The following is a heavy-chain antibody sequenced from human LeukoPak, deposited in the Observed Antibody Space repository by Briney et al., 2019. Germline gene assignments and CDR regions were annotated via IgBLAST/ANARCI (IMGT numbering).Heavy chain of an antibody. J-gene: IGHJ6*04. D-gene: IGHD2-2*01. V-gene: IGHV1-69*13. CDR1: GGTFSSYA. Sequence: SVTVSCKASGGTFSSYAISWVRQPPAQGLEWMGGIFTIFGTANYAQKFQGRVTITADESTSTAYMELSSLRSEDTAVYYCARARPDIVVVPAANYYYYGMDVWGKGTTVTVSS. CDR3: ARARPDIVVVPAANYYYYGMDV. CDR2: IFTIFGTA.